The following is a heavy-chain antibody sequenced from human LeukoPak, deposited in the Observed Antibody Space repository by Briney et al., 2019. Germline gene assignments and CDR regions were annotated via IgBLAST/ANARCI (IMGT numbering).Heavy chain of an antibody. J-gene: IGHJ4*02. CDR2: IWYDGSNK. D-gene: IGHD3-22*01. V-gene: IGHV3-33*08. CDR1: GFTFSNAW. CDR3: ARSEAAVVAAYYFDY. Sequence: GGSLRLSCAASGFTFSNAWMSWVRQAPGKGLEWVAVIWYDGSNKYYADSVKGRFTISRDNSKNTLYLQMNSLRAEDTAVYYCARSEAAVVAAYYFDYWGQGTLVTVSS.